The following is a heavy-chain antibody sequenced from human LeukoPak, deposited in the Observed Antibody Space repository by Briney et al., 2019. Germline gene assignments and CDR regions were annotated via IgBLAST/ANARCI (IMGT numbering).Heavy chain of an antibody. D-gene: IGHD6-6*01. CDR1: GLTFSNYE. Sequence: GGSLRLSCVASGLTFSNYEINWVRRAPGKGLEWVSYIGGSGGPIFYGDSMKGRLTISRDNAKNSLYLQMNSLRAEDTAVYYCARDSKYSSSSGLHDYWGQGTLVTVSS. V-gene: IGHV3-48*03. CDR2: IGGSGGPI. CDR3: ARDSKYSSSSGLHDY. J-gene: IGHJ4*02.